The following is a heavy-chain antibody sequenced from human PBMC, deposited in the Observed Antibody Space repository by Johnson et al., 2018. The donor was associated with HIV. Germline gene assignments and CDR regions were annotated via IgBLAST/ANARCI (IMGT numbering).Heavy chain of an antibody. V-gene: IGHV3-73*01. CDR3: ASGDELGDDAFDI. J-gene: IGHJ3*02. D-gene: IGHD7-27*01. CDR1: GFTFSVSA. CDR2: IRSKRNTYAT. Sequence: VHLVASGGGSVQPRGSLKLACSASGFTFSVSALHWFRQASGKGLVWVGLIRSKRNTYATVYSASLKGRFTISRDNAKNSLYLQMNSLRAEDTALYYCASGDELGDDAFDIWGQGTMVTVSS.